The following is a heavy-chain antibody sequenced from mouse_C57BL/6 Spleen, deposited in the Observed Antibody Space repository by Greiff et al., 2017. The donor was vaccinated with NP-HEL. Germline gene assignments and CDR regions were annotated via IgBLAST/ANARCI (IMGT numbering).Heavy chain of an antibody. CDR1: GYSFTGYY. D-gene: IGHD2-4*01. V-gene: IGHV1-42*01. J-gene: IGHJ2*01. CDR3: ARRSDYDDY. Sequence: EVKLQESGPELVKPGASLKISCKASGYSFTGYYMNWVKQTPEKSLEWIGDINPRTGGTSYNEKFKAQATLTVNKTSSTDYMQLKSQTSEESSVYYCARRSDYDDYWGQGTTLTVSS. CDR2: INPRTGGT.